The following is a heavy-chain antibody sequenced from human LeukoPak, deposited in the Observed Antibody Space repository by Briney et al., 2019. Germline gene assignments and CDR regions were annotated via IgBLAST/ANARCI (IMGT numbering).Heavy chain of an antibody. D-gene: IGHD3-22*01. CDR2: IYYSGST. V-gene: IGHV4-39*01. CDR1: GGSISSSSYC. CDR3: ARQGSGYYNY. J-gene: IGHJ4*02. Sequence: SETLSLTCTVSGGSISSSSYCWGWIRQPPGKGLEWIGSIYYSGSTYYNPSLKSRVTISVDTSKNQFSLKLSSVTAADTAVYYCARQGSGYYNYWGQGTLVTVSS.